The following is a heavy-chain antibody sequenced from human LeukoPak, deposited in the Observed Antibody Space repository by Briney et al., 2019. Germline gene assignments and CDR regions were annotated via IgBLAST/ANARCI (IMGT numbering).Heavy chain of an antibody. CDR2: IIPILGIA. Sequence: SVKVSCKASGGTFSSYAISWVRQAPGQGLEWMGRIIPILGIANYAQKFQGGVTITADKSTSTAYMELSSLRSEDTAVYYCARDLPSIVVVTADAFDIWGQGTMVTVSS. CDR1: GGTFSSYA. J-gene: IGHJ3*02. V-gene: IGHV1-69*04. D-gene: IGHD3-22*01. CDR3: ARDLPSIVVVTADAFDI.